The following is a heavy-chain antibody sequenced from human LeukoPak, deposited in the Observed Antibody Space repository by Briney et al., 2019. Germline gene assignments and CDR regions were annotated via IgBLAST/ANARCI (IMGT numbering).Heavy chain of an antibody. D-gene: IGHD3-10*01. CDR2: ISYDGSNK. CDR3: AKTYYYGSGSYSPLDY. J-gene: IGHJ4*02. Sequence: GGSLRLSCAASGFTLSSYAMHWVRQAPGKGLEWVAVISYDGSNKYYADSVKGRFTISRDNSKNTLYLQMNSLRAEDTAVYYCAKTYYYGSGSYSPLDYWGQGTLVTVSS. V-gene: IGHV3-30-3*01. CDR1: GFTLSSYA.